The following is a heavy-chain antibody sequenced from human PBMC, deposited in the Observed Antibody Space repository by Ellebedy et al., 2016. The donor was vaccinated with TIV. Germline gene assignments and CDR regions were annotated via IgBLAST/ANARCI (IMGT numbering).Heavy chain of an antibody. V-gene: IGHV1-69*13. CDR1: GGTFNSHA. Sequence: SVKVSCKASGGTFNSHAISWVRQAPGQGLEWMGGITGMFRTVNYAQNFQGRVTITADEFMTTAYMELSSLSSEDTAVYYCARGGAYYHRYFDDWGQGTLVTVSS. CDR3: ARGGAYYHRYFDD. D-gene: IGHD3-10*01. CDR2: ITGMFRTV. J-gene: IGHJ4*02.